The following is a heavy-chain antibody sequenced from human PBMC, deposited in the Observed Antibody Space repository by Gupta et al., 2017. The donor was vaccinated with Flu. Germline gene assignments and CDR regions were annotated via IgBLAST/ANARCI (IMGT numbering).Heavy chain of an antibody. Sequence: PLKESGPGLVTPAETLSLTCSVSGASLKWDDWYWGCVRQSPGKGLEWVLSLDYNGRTYKNPSLNSRVTMSVDPAKSQFSLKLTDVSAADTAVYYCASSGSYDVFDTWGQGTLVTVSS. D-gene: IGHD3-10*01. CDR2: LDYNGRT. V-gene: IGHV4-39*01. CDR1: GASLKWDDWY. J-gene: IGHJ4*02. CDR3: ASSGSYDVFDT.